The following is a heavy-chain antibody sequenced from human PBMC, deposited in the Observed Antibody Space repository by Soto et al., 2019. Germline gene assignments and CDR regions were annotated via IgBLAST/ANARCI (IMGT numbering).Heavy chain of an antibody. V-gene: IGHV4-34*01. CDR3: VRGRPFWSGYYTGVRYYYYMDV. D-gene: IGHD3-3*01. J-gene: IGHJ6*03. Sequence: PSETLSLTCAVYGGSFSGYYWSWIRQPPGKGLEWIGEINHSGSTNYNPSLKSRVTISVDTSKNQFSLKLSSVTAADTAVYYCVRGRPFWSGYYTGVRYYYYMDVWGKGTTVTVSS. CDR2: INHSGST. CDR1: GGSFSGYY.